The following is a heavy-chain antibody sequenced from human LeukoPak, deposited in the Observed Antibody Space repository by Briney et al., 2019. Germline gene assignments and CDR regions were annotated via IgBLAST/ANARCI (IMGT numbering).Heavy chain of an antibody. CDR2: IYYSGST. J-gene: IGHJ4*02. V-gene: IGHV4-30-4*08. CDR3: ARGGRYQLLETDY. Sequence: SQTLSLTCTVSGGSISSGDYYWSWIRQPPGKGLEWIGYIYYSGSTYYNPSLKSRVTISVDTSKNQFSLKLSSVTAADTAVYYCARGGRYQLLETDYWGQATLVTVSS. D-gene: IGHD2-2*01. CDR1: GGSISSGDYY.